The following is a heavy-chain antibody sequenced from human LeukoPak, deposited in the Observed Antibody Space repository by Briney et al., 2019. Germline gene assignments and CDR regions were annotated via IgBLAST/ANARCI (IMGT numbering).Heavy chain of an antibody. J-gene: IGHJ6*03. Sequence: ASVKVSCKASGYTFTSYYMHWARQAPGQGLEWMGWINPNSGGTNYAQKFQGGVTMTRDTSISTAYMELSRLRSDDTAVYYCARDPDYVSYYYYMDVWGKGTTVTVSS. V-gene: IGHV1-2*02. CDR2: INPNSGGT. CDR1: GYTFTSYY. CDR3: ARDPDYVSYYYYMDV. D-gene: IGHD3-16*01.